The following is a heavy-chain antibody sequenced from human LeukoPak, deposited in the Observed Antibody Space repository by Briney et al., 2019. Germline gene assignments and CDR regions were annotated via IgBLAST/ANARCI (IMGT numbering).Heavy chain of an antibody. J-gene: IGHJ4*02. CDR1: GFTFSSYG. CDR2: MSYDGSNK. D-gene: IGHD3-3*01. V-gene: IGHV3-30*03. Sequence: PGGSLRLSCAASGFTFSSYGMHWVRQAPGKGLEWVAVMSYDGSNKFYADSVKGRFTISRDNAKNSLYLQMNSLRAEDTAVYYCARDINDFWSGYYEYWGQGALVTVSS. CDR3: ARDINDFWSGYYEY.